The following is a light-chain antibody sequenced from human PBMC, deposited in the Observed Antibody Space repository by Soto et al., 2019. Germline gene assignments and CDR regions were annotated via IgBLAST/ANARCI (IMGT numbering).Light chain of an antibody. CDR3: QQTYNTPWT. J-gene: IGKJ1*01. CDR1: QSISNY. Sequence: DIQMTQSPSSLSASVGDRVTITCRASQSISNYLNWYQQKPGKAPKLLIYAASSLQSGVPSRFSGSGSGTDFTLTISSLQPEDFATYYCQQTYNTPWTFGHGTK. CDR2: AAS. V-gene: IGKV1-39*01.